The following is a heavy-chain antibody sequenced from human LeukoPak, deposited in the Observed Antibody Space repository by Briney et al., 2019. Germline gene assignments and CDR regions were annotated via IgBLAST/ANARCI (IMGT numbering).Heavy chain of an antibody. CDR2: IIPIFGTA. D-gene: IGHD2-15*01. CDR3: ARETQGYCSGGSCEYFQH. CDR1: GGTFSSYA. Sequence: ASVKVSCKASGGTFSSYAISWVRQAPGQGLEWMGGIIPIFGTANYAQKFQGRVTITADESTSTAYMELSSLRSEDTAVYYCARETQGYCSGGSCEYFQHWGQGTLVTVSS. V-gene: IGHV1-69*13. J-gene: IGHJ1*01.